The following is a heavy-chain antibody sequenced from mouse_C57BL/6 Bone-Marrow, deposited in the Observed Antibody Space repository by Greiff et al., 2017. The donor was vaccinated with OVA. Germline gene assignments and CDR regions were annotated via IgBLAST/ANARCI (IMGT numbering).Heavy chain of an antibody. J-gene: IGHJ2*01. CDR3: ARGIYDGYYCYFDY. Sequence: EVKVVESEGGLVQPGSSMKLSCTASGFTFSDYYMAWVRQVPEKGLEWVANINYDGSSTYYLDSLKSRFIISRDNAKNILYLQMSSLKSEDTATYYCARGIYDGYYCYFDYWGQGTTLTVSS. V-gene: IGHV5-16*01. CDR2: INYDGSST. D-gene: IGHD2-3*01. CDR1: GFTFSDYY.